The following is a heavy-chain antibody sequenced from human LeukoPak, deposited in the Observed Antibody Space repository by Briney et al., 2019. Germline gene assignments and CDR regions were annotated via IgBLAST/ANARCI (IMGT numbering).Heavy chain of an antibody. V-gene: IGHV3-30-3*01. CDR3: ARSSSRGDYLNYGMDV. CDR2: ISYDGSNK. J-gene: IGHJ6*02. D-gene: IGHD6-6*01. Sequence: GSLRLSCAASGFTFSSYAMHWVRQAPGKGLEWVAVISYDGSNKYYADSVKGRFTISRDNSKNTLYLQMNSLRAEDTAVYYCARSSSRGDYLNYGMDVWGQGTTVTVSS. CDR1: GFTFSSYA.